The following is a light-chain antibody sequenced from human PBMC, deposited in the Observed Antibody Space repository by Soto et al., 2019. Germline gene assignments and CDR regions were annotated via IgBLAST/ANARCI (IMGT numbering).Light chain of an antibody. CDR2: EVT. Sequence: QSALTQPASVSGSPGQSITISCTGGSSDIGGYNYVSWFQQHPGKAPKLMIYEVTNRPSGVSNRFSGSKSGSTPSLTISGLQAEDEADYYCSSYTSSNTLVFGTGTKLTVL. CDR3: SSYTSSNTLV. J-gene: IGLJ1*01. CDR1: SSDIGGYNY. V-gene: IGLV2-14*01.